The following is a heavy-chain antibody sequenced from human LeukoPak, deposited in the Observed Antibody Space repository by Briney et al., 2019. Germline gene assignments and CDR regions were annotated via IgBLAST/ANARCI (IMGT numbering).Heavy chain of an antibody. CDR1: GGSISSYY. D-gene: IGHD1-1*01. CDR3: ARLRTVYYYMDV. V-gene: IGHV4-4*07. Sequence: SETLSLTCTVSGGSISSYYWSWIRQPAGKGLEWIGRIYTSGSTNYNPSLKSRVTMSVDTSKSQFSLKPSSVTAADTAVYYCARLRTVYYYMDVWGKGTTVTISS. CDR2: IYTSGST. J-gene: IGHJ6*03.